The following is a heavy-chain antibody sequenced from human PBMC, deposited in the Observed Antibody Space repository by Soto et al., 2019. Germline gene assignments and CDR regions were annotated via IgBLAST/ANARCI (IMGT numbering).Heavy chain of an antibody. Sequence: ASVKVSCKASGYTFTSYYMHLVRQAPGQGLEWMGIINPSGGSTSYAQKFQGRVTMTRDTSTSTVYMELSSLRSEDTAVYYCARDRGGYSSGWYPTYYYYGMDVWGQGTTVTVSS. CDR1: GYTFTSYY. V-gene: IGHV1-46*01. J-gene: IGHJ6*02. CDR2: INPSGGST. CDR3: ARDRGGYSSGWYPTYYYYGMDV. D-gene: IGHD6-19*01.